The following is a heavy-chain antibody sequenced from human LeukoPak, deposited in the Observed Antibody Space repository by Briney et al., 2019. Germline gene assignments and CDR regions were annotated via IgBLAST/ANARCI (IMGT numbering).Heavy chain of an antibody. CDR3: ARDLETNKLELTIRFDP. CDR2: INPNSGGT. J-gene: IGHJ5*02. CDR1: GYTFTDYY. Sequence: ASVPVSCQASGYTFTDYYMHWLRPPPGQGRAWMGRINPNSGGTNYAQKFQGRVTMTRDTSISTAYIELSRLRSDDTAVYYCARDLETNKLELTIRFDPWGQGTLVTVSS. D-gene: IGHD1-7*01. V-gene: IGHV1-2*06.